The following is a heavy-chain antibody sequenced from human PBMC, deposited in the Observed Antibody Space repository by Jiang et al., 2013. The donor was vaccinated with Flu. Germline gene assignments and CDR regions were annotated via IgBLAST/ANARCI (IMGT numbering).Heavy chain of an antibody. Sequence: VQLLESGGGLVKPGGSLRLSCAASGFTFSSYAMIWVRQAPGMGLEWVSVVSVGGGTTFYADSVKGRFTISRDDSKNTLYLQMNSLRAEDTAVYYCAKRRISGPVTDAFDIWGQGAMATVS. CDR3: AKRRISGPVTDAFDI. J-gene: IGHJ3*02. D-gene: IGHD2-15*01. V-gene: IGHV3-23*01. CDR2: VSVGGGTT. CDR1: GFTFSSYA.